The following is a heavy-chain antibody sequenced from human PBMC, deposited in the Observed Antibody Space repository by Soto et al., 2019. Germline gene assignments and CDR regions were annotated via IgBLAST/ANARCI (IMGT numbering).Heavy chain of an antibody. CDR3: AREGPTTVTTDYYYGMDV. CDR1: GFTFSSYE. J-gene: IGHJ6*02. Sequence: GGSLRLSCAASGFTFSSYEMNWVRQAPGKGLEWVSYISSSGSTIYYADSVKGRFTISRDNAKNSLYLQMNSLRAEDTAVYYCAREGPTTVTTDYYYGMDVWGQGTTVTVSS. CDR2: ISSSGSTI. V-gene: IGHV3-48*03. D-gene: IGHD4-17*01.